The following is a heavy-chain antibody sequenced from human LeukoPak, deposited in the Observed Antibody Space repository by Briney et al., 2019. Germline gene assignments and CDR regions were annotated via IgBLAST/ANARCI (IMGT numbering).Heavy chain of an antibody. Sequence: GESLKISCQGSGYSFTNYWFGWVRQMPGKGLEWMGIIYPGDSNTRYSPSFQGQVTISADKSISTAYLQWSSLKASDTAIYYCARGAIQETYLLYYFDYWGQGTLVTVSS. V-gene: IGHV5-51*01. D-gene: IGHD1-26*01. CDR1: GYSFTNYW. J-gene: IGHJ4*02. CDR2: IYPGDSNT. CDR3: ARGAIQETYLLYYFDY.